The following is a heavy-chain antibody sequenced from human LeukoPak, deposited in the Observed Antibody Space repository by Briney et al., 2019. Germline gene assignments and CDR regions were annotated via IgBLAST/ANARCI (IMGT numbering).Heavy chain of an antibody. V-gene: IGHV3-23*01. CDR2: ISGSGGTT. J-gene: IGHJ6*02. Sequence: GGSLRLSCAASGFTFSSYAMSWVRQAAEKGLEWVSGISGSGGTTYYADSVKGRFTISRDNSKNTMYLQMNSLRAEDTALYYCAILGSSSGYYYTGMDVWGQGTTVTVSS. D-gene: IGHD6-6*01. CDR1: GFTFSSYA. CDR3: AILGSSSGYYYTGMDV.